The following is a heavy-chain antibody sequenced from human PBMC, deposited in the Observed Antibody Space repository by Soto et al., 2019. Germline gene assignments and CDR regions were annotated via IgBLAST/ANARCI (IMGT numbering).Heavy chain of an antibody. V-gene: IGHV4-4*02. CDR2: IYHGGST. J-gene: IGHJ6*02. CDR3: ASVRGGYYYAMDV. Sequence: SETLSLTYAVAGGSISSSNWWSWVRQPPGKGLEWIGEIYHGGSTNDNPSLKSRVTISVDKSKNQFSLKLSSVTAADTAVYYCASVRGGYYYAMDVWGQGTTVTVSS. D-gene: IGHD3-10*02. CDR1: GGSISSSNW.